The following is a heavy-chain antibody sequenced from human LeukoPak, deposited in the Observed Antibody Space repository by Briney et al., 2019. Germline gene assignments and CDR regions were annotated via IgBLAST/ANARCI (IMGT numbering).Heavy chain of an antibody. Sequence: GASVKVSCKASGGTFSSYAISWVRQAPGQGLEWMGGIIPIFGTANYAQKFQGRVTITADESTSTAYMELSSLRSEDTAVYYCARSNSFYYDSWGQGTLVTVSS. CDR1: GGTFSSYA. CDR3: ARSNSFYYDS. CDR2: IIPIFGTA. J-gene: IGHJ5*02. D-gene: IGHD3-16*01. V-gene: IGHV1-69*13.